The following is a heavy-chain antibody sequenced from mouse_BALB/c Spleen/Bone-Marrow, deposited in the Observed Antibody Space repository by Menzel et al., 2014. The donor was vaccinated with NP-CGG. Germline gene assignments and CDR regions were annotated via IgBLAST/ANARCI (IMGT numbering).Heavy chain of an antibody. V-gene: IGHV1-63*02. J-gene: IGHJ3*01. CDR3: TRGGYDYTWFAY. Sequence: QVQLQQSGAELVRPGTSVKMSCKAAGYTSTNYWIGWVKQRPGHGLEWIGDIYPGDNYTNYNEKFKGKATLTADTSSSTAYMQLSSLTSEDSAIYYCTRGGYDYTWFAYWGQGTLVTVSA. CDR1: GYTSTNYW. D-gene: IGHD2-4*01. CDR2: IYPGDNYT.